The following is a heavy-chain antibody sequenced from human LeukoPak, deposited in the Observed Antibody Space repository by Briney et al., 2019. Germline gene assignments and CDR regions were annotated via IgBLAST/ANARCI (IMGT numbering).Heavy chain of an antibody. Sequence: PGGSLRLSCATSGFTFSRYGMNWVRQAPGKGLEWLSYINGDSNIRYYADSVRGRFTISRDNAKNSLYLQMNSLRDEDTAVYYCAHYADYVGRGGYRGQGTLVTVSS. CDR2: INGDSNIR. V-gene: IGHV3-48*02. CDR1: GFTFSRYG. D-gene: IGHD4-17*01. J-gene: IGHJ4*02. CDR3: AHYADYVGRGGY.